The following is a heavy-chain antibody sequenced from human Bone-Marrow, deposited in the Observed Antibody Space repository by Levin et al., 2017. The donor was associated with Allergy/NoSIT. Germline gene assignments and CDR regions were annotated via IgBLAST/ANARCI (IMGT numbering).Heavy chain of an antibody. J-gene: IGHJ4*02. V-gene: IGHV3-9*01. CDR1: GFTFDDYA. D-gene: IGHD2-2*01. CDR3: AKDNKYCISTSCHGGYSSSWAGGGFDY. Sequence: GGSLRLSCAASGFTFDDYAMHWVRQAPGKGLEWVSGISWNSGSIGYADSVKGRFTISRDNAKNSLYLQMNSLRAEDTALYYCAKDNKYCISTSCHGGYSSSWAGGGFDYWGQGTLVTVSS. CDR2: ISWNSGSI.